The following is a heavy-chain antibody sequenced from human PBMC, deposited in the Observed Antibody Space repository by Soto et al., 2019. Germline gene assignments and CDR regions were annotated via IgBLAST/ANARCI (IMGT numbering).Heavy chain of an antibody. J-gene: IGHJ4*02. CDR1: GGSISSYY. CDR3: ARQSNVATADFDY. V-gene: IGHV4-59*08. D-gene: IGHD5-12*01. CDR2: IYYSGST. Sequence: SETLSLTCTVSGGSISSYYWSWIRQPPGKGLEWIGYIYYSGSTNYNPSLKSRVTISVDTSKNQFSLKLSSVTAADTAVYYCARQSNVATADFDYWGQVTLVTVSS.